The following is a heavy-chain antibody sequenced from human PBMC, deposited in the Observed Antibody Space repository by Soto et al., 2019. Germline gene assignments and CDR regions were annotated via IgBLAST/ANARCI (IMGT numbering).Heavy chain of an antibody. Sequence: PGGSLRLSCAASGFTFSSYDMHWVRQAPGKGLEWVAVIWYDGSNKYYADSVKGRFTISRDNSKNTLYLQMNSLRAEDTAVYYCARDQRYSSGWHKYYGMDVWGQGTTVTVSS. CDR1: GFTFSSYD. CDR3: ARDQRYSSGWHKYYGMDV. J-gene: IGHJ6*02. CDR2: IWYDGSNK. D-gene: IGHD6-19*01. V-gene: IGHV3-33*01.